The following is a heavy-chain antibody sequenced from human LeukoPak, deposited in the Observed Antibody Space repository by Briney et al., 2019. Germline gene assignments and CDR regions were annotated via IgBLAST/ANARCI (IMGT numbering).Heavy chain of an antibody. Sequence: GGSLRLSCVASGFTFNNYPMSWVRQAPGKGLEWVSAISDNGGDRKYAESVKGRFTISRDNSKSTLFLQLNSLRVEDTAIYYCGRDWKLDYWGQGALVTVSS. CDR3: GRDWKLDY. CDR2: ISDNGGDR. V-gene: IGHV3-23*01. J-gene: IGHJ4*02. D-gene: IGHD1-1*01. CDR1: GFTFNNYP.